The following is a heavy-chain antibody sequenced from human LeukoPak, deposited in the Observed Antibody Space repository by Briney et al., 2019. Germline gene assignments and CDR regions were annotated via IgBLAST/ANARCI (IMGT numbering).Heavy chain of an antibody. CDR3: ARLPIVATITDAFDI. CDR2: IHYSGST. D-gene: IGHD5-12*01. Sequence: SETLSLTCTVSGGSISSYYWSWIRQPPGKGLEWIGYIHYSGSTNYNPSLKSRVTISVDTSKNQFSLKLSSVTAADTAVYYCARLPIVATITDAFDIWGQGTMVTVSS. CDR1: GGSISSYY. V-gene: IGHV4-59*08. J-gene: IGHJ3*02.